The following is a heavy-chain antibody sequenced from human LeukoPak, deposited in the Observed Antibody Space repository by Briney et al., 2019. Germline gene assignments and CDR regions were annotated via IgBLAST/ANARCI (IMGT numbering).Heavy chain of an antibody. CDR3: ARGRPGRWLLSFDP. CDR2: VNEDGSAK. D-gene: IGHD3-3*01. V-gene: IGHV3-7*01. J-gene: IGHJ5*02. Sequence: GGSLRLSCVVSGLTFSNYWMIWVRQAPGKGLESVAIVNEDGSAKYYLDSVKGRFTISRDNARNSLYLEMNSLRAEDTAVYYCARGRPGRWLLSFDPWGQGTLVTVSS. CDR1: GLTFSNYW.